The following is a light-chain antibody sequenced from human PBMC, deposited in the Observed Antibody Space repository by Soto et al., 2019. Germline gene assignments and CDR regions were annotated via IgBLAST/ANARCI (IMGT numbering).Light chain of an antibody. CDR1: SSDVGNYKY. V-gene: IGLV2-8*01. Sequence: QSALTQSTSASGSPGQSVTISCTGTSSDVGNYKYVSWYQQHPGKAPKLMIYEVSKRPSGVPDRFSGSKSGNTASLTGSGLQVEDEADYYCSSYAGSNLWVFGGGTKLTVL. J-gene: IGLJ3*02. CDR2: EVS. CDR3: SSYAGSNLWV.